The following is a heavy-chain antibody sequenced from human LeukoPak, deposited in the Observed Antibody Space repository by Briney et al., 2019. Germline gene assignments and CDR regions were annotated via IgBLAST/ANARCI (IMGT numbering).Heavy chain of an antibody. V-gene: IGHV3-9*03. CDR3: AEDYSADPEYYFDY. Sequence: GGSLRLSCAASGFTFDDYAMHWVRQAPGKGLEWVSGISWNSGSIGYADSVKGRFTISRDNAKNSLYLQMNSLRAEDMALYYCAEDYSADPEYYFDYWGQGTLVTVSS. CDR2: ISWNSGSI. D-gene: IGHD4-11*01. J-gene: IGHJ4*02. CDR1: GFTFDDYA.